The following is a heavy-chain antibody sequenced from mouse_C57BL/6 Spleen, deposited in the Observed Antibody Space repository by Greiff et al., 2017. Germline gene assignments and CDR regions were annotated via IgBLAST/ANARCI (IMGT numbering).Heavy chain of an antibody. J-gene: IGHJ4*01. CDR1: GYTFTSYW. CDR2: IDPSDSYT. V-gene: IGHV1-50*01. Sequence: VQLQQPGAELVKPGASVKLSCKASGYTFTSYWMQWVKQRPGQGLEWIGEIDPSDSYTNYNQKFKGKATLTVDTSSSTAYMQLSRLTSEASAVYYTAIDAYAMDYWGQGTPVTASS. CDR3: AIDAYAMDY.